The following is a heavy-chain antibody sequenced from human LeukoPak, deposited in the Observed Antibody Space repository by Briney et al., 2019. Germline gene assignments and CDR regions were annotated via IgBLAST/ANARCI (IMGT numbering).Heavy chain of an antibody. V-gene: IGHV3-30*02. Sequence: QSGGSLRLSCAASGFTFSSYAMSWVRQAPGKGLEWVAFIRYDGSNKYYADSVKGRFTISRDNSKNTLYLQMNSLRAEDTAVYYCAKASKTPKGHYDFWSGYSDYWGQGTLVTVSS. J-gene: IGHJ4*02. D-gene: IGHD3-3*01. CDR1: GFTFSSYA. CDR3: AKASKTPKGHYDFWSGYSDY. CDR2: IRYDGSNK.